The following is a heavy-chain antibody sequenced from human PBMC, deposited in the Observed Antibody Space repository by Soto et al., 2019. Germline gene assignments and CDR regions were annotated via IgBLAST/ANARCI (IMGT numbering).Heavy chain of an antibody. Sequence: ASVKVSCKASGYTFTSYDINWVRQATGQGLEWMGWMNPNSGNTGYAQKFQGRVTMTRNTSISTAYMELSSLRSEDTAVYYCAKGVGYCSGGSCFRLYYFDYWGQGTLVTVSS. CDR1: GYTFTSYD. CDR3: AKGVGYCSGGSCFRLYYFDY. CDR2: MNPNSGNT. V-gene: IGHV1-8*01. J-gene: IGHJ4*02. D-gene: IGHD2-15*01.